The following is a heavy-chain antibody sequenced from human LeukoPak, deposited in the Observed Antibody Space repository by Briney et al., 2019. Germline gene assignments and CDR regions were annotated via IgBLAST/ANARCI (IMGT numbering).Heavy chain of an antibody. CDR1: GFTFSSYW. Sequence: GGSLRLSCAASGFTFSSYWMSWVRQAPGKGLEWVANIKEDGSEKYYVDSVKGRFAIPRDNAKNSLYLQMNSPGAEDTAVYYCADGEGRPLNYWGRGILVTVSS. CDR2: IKEDGSEK. D-gene: IGHD3-3*01. J-gene: IGHJ4*02. V-gene: IGHV3-7*01. CDR3: ADGEGRPLNY.